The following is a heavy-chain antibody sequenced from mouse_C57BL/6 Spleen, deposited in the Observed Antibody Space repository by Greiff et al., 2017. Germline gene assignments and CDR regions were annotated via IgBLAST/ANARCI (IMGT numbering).Heavy chain of an antibody. CDR1: GYAFTNYL. CDR3: AREGYGNYLLDY. D-gene: IGHD2-10*02. Sequence: LQESGAELVRPGTSVKVSCKASGYAFTNYLIEWVKQRPGQGLEWIGVINPGSGGTNYNEKFKGKATLTADKSSSTAYMQLSSLTSEDSAVYFCAREGYGNYLLDYWGQGTSVTVSS. V-gene: IGHV1-54*01. CDR2: INPGSGGT. J-gene: IGHJ4*01.